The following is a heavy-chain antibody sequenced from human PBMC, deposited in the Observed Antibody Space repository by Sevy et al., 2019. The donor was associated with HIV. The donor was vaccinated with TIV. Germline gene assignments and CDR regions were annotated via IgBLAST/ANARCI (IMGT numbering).Heavy chain of an antibody. V-gene: IGHV3-7*01. CDR3: AREIAGAGSY. Sequence: GGSLRLSCAASGFPLSSYWMTWVRQAPGKGLEWVANINQHGSKKYYLDCVKGRFTISRDNAKNSVYLQMNSLRAEDTAIYFCAREIAGAGSYWGQGTLVTVSS. CDR2: INQHGSKK. D-gene: IGHD6-13*01. CDR1: GFPLSSYW. J-gene: IGHJ4*02.